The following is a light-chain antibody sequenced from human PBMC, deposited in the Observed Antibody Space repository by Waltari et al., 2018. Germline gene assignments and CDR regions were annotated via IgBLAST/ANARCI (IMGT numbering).Light chain of an antibody. J-gene: IGLJ2*01. CDR1: TLGEKF. V-gene: IGLV3-1*01. Sequence: SDELTQPPSVSVSPGQTATITRSGHTLGEKFASWYQQKPGQSPVLVIYQDTKRPSGIPERFSGSNSGNTATLTISGTQAMDEADYYCQAWDTSTPVIFGGGTKLTVL. CDR3: QAWDTSTPVI. CDR2: QDT.